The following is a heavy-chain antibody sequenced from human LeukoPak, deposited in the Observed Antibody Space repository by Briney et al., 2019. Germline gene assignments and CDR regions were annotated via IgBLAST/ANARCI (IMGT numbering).Heavy chain of an antibody. CDR2: ISSGSSII. CDR1: GFTFSSYS. CDR3: ARDLGSSSDL. J-gene: IGHJ2*01. V-gene: IGHV3-48*02. Sequence: GRSLRLSCVASGFTFSSYSMNWVRQAPGMGLEWVSYISSGSSIIYYADSVKGRFTISRDNAKNSLYLQMNSLRDEDTAVYYCARDLGSSSDLWGRGTLVTVSS.